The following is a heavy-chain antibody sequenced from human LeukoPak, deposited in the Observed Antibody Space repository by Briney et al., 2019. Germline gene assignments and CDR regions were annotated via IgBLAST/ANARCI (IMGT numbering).Heavy chain of an antibody. J-gene: IGHJ4*02. Sequence: GGSLRLSCTASGFTFGDHAMSWVRQAPGKGLEWVANIKQDGSEKYYVDSVKGRFTISRDNAKNSLYLQMNSLRAEDTAVYYCVRDLGSGSYYSQFDYWGQGTLVTVSS. CDR2: IKQDGSEK. CDR1: GFTFGDHA. V-gene: IGHV3-7*03. CDR3: VRDLGSGSYYSQFDY. D-gene: IGHD3-10*01.